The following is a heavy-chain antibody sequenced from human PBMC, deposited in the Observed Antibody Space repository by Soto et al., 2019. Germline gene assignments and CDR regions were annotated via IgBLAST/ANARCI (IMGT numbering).Heavy chain of an antibody. CDR1: GFSLSTSGMC. CDR2: IDWDDDK. V-gene: IGHV2-70*11. Sequence: SGPTLVNPTQTLTLTCTFSGFSLSTSGMCVSWIRQPPGKALEWLARIDWDDDKYYSTSLKTRLTISKDTSKNQVVLTMTNMDPVDTATYYCARTIVGASYYYYYGMDVWGQGTTVTVSS. D-gene: IGHD1-26*01. J-gene: IGHJ6*02. CDR3: ARTIVGASYYYYYGMDV.